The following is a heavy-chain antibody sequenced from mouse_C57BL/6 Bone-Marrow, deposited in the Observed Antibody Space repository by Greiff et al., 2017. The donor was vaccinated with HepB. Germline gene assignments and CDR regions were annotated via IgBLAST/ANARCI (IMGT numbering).Heavy chain of an antibody. Sequence: EVKLEESGPVLVKPGASVKMSCKASGYTFTDYYMNWVKQSHGKSLEWIGVINPYNGGTSYNQKFKGKATLTVDKSSSTAYMELNSLTSEDSAVYYCAPLERYYAMDYWGQGTSVTVSS. J-gene: IGHJ4*01. CDR3: APLERYYAMDY. V-gene: IGHV1-19*01. CDR2: INPYNGGT. CDR1: GYTFTDYY.